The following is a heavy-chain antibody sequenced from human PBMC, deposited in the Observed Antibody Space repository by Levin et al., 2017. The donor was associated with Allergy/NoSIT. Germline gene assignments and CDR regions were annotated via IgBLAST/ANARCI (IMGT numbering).Heavy chain of an antibody. V-gene: IGHV3-23*01. CDR3: AKDRGCSGGSCYYFDY. CDR2: ISGSGGST. Sequence: QSGGSLRLSCAASGFTFSSYAMSWVRQAPGKGLEWVSAISGSGGSTYYADSVKGRFTISRDNSKNTLYLQMNSLRAEDTAVYYCAKDRGCSGGSCYYFDYWGQGTLVTVSS. D-gene: IGHD2-15*01. J-gene: IGHJ4*02. CDR1: GFTFSSYA.